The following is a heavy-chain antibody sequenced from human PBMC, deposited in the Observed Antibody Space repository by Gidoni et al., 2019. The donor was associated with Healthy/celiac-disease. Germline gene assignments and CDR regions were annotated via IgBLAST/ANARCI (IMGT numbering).Heavy chain of an antibody. Sequence: QVQLQQWGAGLLKPSETLSLTCAVYGGSFSGYYWRWLRRPPGKGLEWIGEINHSGSTNYNPSLKSRVTISVDTSKNQFSLKLSSVTAADTAVYYCARGRGVDYWGQGTLVTVSS. J-gene: IGHJ4*02. V-gene: IGHV4-34*01. D-gene: IGHD3-10*01. CDR1: GGSFSGYY. CDR3: ARGRGVDY. CDR2: INHSGST.